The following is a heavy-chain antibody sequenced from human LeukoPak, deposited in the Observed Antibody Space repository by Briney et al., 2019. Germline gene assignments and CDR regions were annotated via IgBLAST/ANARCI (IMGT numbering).Heavy chain of an antibody. CDR2: ISAYNGNT. Sequence: ASVKVSCKASGSTFTSYGISWVRQAPGQGLEWMGWISAYNGNTNYAQKLQGRVTMTTDTSTSTAYMELRSLRSDDTAVYYCARDAHSEYDYANLGVFDYWGQGTLVTVSS. CDR1: GSTFTSYG. CDR3: ARDAHSEYDYANLGVFDY. D-gene: IGHD3-16*01. J-gene: IGHJ4*02. V-gene: IGHV1-18*01.